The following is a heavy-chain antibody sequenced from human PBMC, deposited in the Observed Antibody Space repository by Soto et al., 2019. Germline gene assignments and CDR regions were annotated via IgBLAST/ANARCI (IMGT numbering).Heavy chain of an antibody. J-gene: IGHJ4*02. D-gene: IGHD3-22*01. Sequence: SVKVSCKASGNTFTSYGISWVRQAPGQGLEWMGWISAYNGNTNYAQKLQGRVTMTTATSPSTAYMELRILRSEDTAVYYLARGSSGDGYWGQGTLVTVSS. V-gene: IGHV1-18*04. CDR2: ISAYNGNT. CDR1: GNTFTSYG. CDR3: ARGSSGDGY.